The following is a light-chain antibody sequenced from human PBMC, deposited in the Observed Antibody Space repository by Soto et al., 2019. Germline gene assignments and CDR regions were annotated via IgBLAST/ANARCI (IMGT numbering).Light chain of an antibody. CDR3: QQYYSYPLVT. Sequence: AIRMTHSPSSLSESTGDRATIXCKASQGISSYLAWYQQKPGKVPKLLVYAASTLQSGVPSRFSGSGSGTDFTLTISCLQSEDFATYYCQQYYSYPLVTFGQGTRLEIK. CDR2: AAS. V-gene: IGKV1-8*01. J-gene: IGKJ5*01. CDR1: QGISSY.